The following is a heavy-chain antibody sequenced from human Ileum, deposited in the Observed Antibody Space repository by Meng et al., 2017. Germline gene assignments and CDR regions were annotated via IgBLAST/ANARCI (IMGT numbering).Heavy chain of an antibody. CDR2: FFYGGTT. V-gene: IGHV4-39*01. Sequence: QLHLQESGPGLVKPSETLSLTCSVSGGSISSRTFYWGWIRQPPGMGLEWIVSFFYGGTTYYNPSLESRVTTSVDTSKSQFSLNLKSVSAADTAVYFCARHGAFRSHLDDWGQGTLVTVSS. J-gene: IGHJ4*02. CDR1: GGSISSRTFY. D-gene: IGHD3-3*02. CDR3: ARHGAFRSHLDD.